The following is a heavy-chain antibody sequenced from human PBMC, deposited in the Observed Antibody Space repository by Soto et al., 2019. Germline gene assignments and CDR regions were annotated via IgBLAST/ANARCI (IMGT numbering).Heavy chain of an antibody. Sequence: LRLSCAAPGFTFSSYWMHWVRQAPGKGLVWVSRINSDGSSTSYADSVKGRFTISRDNAKNTLYLQMNSLRAEDTAVYYCASDRSLNYYFDYWGQGTLVTVSS. J-gene: IGHJ4*02. V-gene: IGHV3-74*01. CDR3: ASDRSLNYYFDY. CDR1: GFTFSSYW. CDR2: INSDGSST.